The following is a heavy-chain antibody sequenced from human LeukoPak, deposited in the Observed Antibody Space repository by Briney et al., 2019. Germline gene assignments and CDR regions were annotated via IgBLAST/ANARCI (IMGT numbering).Heavy chain of an antibody. CDR3: AKDIGLLWFGESIRPFDY. J-gene: IGHJ4*02. CDR2: ISGSGGST. V-gene: IGHV3-23*01. D-gene: IGHD3-10*01. Sequence: GGSLRLSCAASGFTFSNYAMSWVRQAPGKGLEWVSAISGSGGSTYYADSVKGRFTISRDNSKNTLYLQMNSLRAEDTAVYYCAKDIGLLWFGESIRPFDYWGQGTLVTVSS. CDR1: GFTFSNYA.